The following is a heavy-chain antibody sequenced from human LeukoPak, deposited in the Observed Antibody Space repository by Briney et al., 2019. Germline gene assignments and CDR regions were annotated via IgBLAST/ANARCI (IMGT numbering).Heavy chain of an antibody. CDR3: AKVPWGYSYGSTLDY. CDR2: IRYDGSNK. V-gene: IGHV3-30*02. J-gene: IGHJ4*02. Sequence: GGSLRLSCAASGFTFSSYGMHWVRQAPGKGLEWVAFIRYDGSNKYYADSVKGRFTISRDNSKNTLYLQMNSLRAEDTAVYYCAKVPWGYSYGSTLDYWGQGTLGTVSS. CDR1: GFTFSSYG. D-gene: IGHD5-18*01.